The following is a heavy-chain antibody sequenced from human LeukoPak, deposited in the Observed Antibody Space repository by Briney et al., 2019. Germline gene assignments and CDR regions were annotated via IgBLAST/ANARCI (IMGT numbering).Heavy chain of an antibody. J-gene: IGHJ4*02. CDR1: GFTFSSYW. V-gene: IGHV3-7*01. CDR2: IKQDGSEK. D-gene: IGHD5-12*01. CDR3: ARDTDIVATVTFFDY. Sequence: PGGSLRLSCAASGFTFSSYWMSWVRQAPGKGLEWVANIKQDGSEKYYVDSVKGRFTISRDNAKNSPYLQMNSLRAEDTAVYYCARDTDIVATVTFFDYWGQGTPVTVSS.